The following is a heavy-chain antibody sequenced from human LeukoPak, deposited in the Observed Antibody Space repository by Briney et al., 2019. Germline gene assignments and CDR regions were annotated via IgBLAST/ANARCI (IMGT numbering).Heavy chain of an antibody. Sequence: GGSLRLSCAASGFTFGSYSMNWVRQAPGKGLEWVSSISSSSSYIYYADSVKGRFTISRDNAKNSLYLQMNSLRAEDTAVYYCAKGVVVPADPFDYWGQGTLVTVSS. CDR2: ISSSSSYI. D-gene: IGHD2-2*01. V-gene: IGHV3-21*01. CDR1: GFTFGSYS. CDR3: AKGVVVPADPFDY. J-gene: IGHJ4*02.